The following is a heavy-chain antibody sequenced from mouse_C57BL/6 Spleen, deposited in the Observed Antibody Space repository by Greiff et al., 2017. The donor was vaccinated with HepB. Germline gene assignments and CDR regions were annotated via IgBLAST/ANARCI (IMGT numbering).Heavy chain of an antibody. D-gene: IGHD2-4*01. V-gene: IGHV1-55*01. CDR2: IYPGSGST. CDR3: AREGLYDYDGRRDYAMDY. J-gene: IGHJ4*01. CDR1: GYTFTSYW. Sequence: QVQLQQPGAELVKPGASVKMSCKASGYTFTSYWITWVKQRPGQGLEWIGDIYPGSGSTNYNEKFKSKATLTVDTSSSTAYMQLSSLTSEDSAVYYCAREGLYDYDGRRDYAMDYWGQGTSVTVSS.